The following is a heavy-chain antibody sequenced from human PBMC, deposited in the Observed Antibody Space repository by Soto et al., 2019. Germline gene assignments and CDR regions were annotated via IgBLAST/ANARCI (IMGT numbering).Heavy chain of an antibody. Sequence: GGSLRLSCAASGFTFSDYYMSWIRQAPGKGLEWVSYISSSSSYTNYADSVKGRFTISRDNAKNSLYLQMNSLRAEDTAVYYCAREGYDSSGYQAIDYWGQGTLVTVSS. J-gene: IGHJ4*02. V-gene: IGHV3-11*06. CDR1: GFTFSDYY. CDR3: AREGYDSSGYQAIDY. CDR2: ISSSSSYT. D-gene: IGHD3-22*01.